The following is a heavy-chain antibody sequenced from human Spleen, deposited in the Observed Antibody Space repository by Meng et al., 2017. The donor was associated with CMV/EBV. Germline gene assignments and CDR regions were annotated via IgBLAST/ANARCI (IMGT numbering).Heavy chain of an antibody. CDR2: IFYSGTT. CDR3: ARGGPDFWSGYADY. CDR1: GGSVNSGLYY. J-gene: IGHJ4*02. V-gene: IGHV4-61*01. D-gene: IGHD3-3*01. Sequence: SGGSVNSGLYYWSWTRQPPGKGLEWVGYIFYSGTTSYHPSLNSRVTMSVDTSKNEVSLQLKSVTATDTAVYYCARGGPDFWSGYADYWGQGILVTVSS.